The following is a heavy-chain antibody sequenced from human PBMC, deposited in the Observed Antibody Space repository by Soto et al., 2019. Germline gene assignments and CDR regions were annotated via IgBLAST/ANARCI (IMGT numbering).Heavy chain of an antibody. D-gene: IGHD1-1*01. CDR2: ISDRGDTT. J-gene: IGHJ4*02. V-gene: IGHV3-23*01. Sequence: PGGSLRLSCAASGFTISSNGMYWVRQAPGKGLEWVSAISDRGDTTHYADSVKGRFTISRDTSKNTLYLQLNALRADDTAVYYCAKDKPGTTSFDYWGQGTLVTVSS. CDR1: GFTISSNG. CDR3: AKDKPGTTSFDY.